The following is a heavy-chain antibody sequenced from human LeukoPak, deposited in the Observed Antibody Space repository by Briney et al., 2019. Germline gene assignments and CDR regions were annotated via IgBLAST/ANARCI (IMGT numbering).Heavy chain of an antibody. V-gene: IGHV3-23*01. CDR2: ISGSGGST. J-gene: IGHJ1*01. CDR1: GFTFSSYA. CDR3: AKDRLARAYTGKYFQH. D-gene: IGHD7-27*01. Sequence: GGSLRLSCAASGFTFSSYAMSWVRQAPGKGLEWVSAISGSGGSTYYADSVKGRFTISRDNSKNTLYLQMNSLRAEDTAVYYCAKDRLARAYTGKYFQHWGQGTLVTVSS.